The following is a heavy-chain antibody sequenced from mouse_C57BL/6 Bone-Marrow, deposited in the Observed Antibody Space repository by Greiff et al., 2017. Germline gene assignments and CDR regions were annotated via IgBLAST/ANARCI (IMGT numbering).Heavy chain of an antibody. CDR2: INPSSGYP. D-gene: IGHD2-3*01. Sequence: QVQLQPSGAELARPGASVKMSCKASGYTFTSYTMHWVKQRTGQGLEWIGYINPSSGYPKSNQKFKDKATLTADKSSSTAYMQLSGLKSEDSAVDYCARCGYYKGYAMDDWGQGTSVTVSS. J-gene: IGHJ4*01. CDR1: GYTFTSYT. V-gene: IGHV1-4*01. CDR3: ARCGYYKGYAMDD.